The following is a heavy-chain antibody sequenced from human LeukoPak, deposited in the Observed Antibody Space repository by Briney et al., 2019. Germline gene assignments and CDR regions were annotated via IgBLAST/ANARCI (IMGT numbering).Heavy chain of an antibody. Sequence: PGGSLRLSCAASGFTFTSYWMTWVRQAPGKGLEWVANIKQDGNEKHYVDSVKGRFTISRDNAKNSLYLQMNSLRAEDTAVYYCARARHPYCSGGSCYSSYYYYYGMDVWGQGTTVTVSS. CDR2: IKQDGNEK. CDR3: ARARHPYCSGGSCYSSYYYYYGMDV. CDR1: GFTFTSYW. J-gene: IGHJ6*02. D-gene: IGHD2-15*01. V-gene: IGHV3-7*01.